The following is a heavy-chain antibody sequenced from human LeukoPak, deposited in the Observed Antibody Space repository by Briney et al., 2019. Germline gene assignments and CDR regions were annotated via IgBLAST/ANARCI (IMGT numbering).Heavy chain of an antibody. J-gene: IGHJ5*02. CDR3: ARGDDYKSTLFDR. V-gene: IGHV4-59*11. CDR1: GGSISSHY. CDR2: ISYSGTI. Sequence: PSETLSLTCTVSGGSISSHYWNWIRQPPGKGLEWIGYISYSGTINYNPSLKSRLTISIDTSKNQFSLKLRSVTAADTAVYYCARGDDYKSTLFDRWGQGTLVTVSS. D-gene: IGHD5-24*01.